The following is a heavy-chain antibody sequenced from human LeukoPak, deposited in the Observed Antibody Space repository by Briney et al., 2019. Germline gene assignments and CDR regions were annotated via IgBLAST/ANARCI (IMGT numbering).Heavy chain of an antibody. CDR1: GYSFTTYW. J-gene: IGHJ4*02. V-gene: IGHV5-51*01. D-gene: IGHD3-22*01. CDR3: ARQGVGVTLGY. CDR2: IYPSNSDT. Sequence: GESLKISCKGSGYSFTTYWIGWVRQMPGKGQEWMGIIYPSNSDTRYSPSFQGQVTISADKSISTAYLQWSSLKASDTAMYYCARQGVGVTLGYWGQGTLVTVSS.